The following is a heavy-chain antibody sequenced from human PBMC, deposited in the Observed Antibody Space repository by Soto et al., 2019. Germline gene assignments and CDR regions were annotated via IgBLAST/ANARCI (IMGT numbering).Heavy chain of an antibody. Sequence: TVKVSCKAAGRTFSNYAISWVRQAPGQGLEWMGGIVPAFGTPNYAQNLQGRITITADESTTTVYMDLSSLRSEDTAVYYCARGATIFGVAAYSYYEMEVWGQGTTVTVYS. CDR2: IVPAFGTP. CDR1: GRTFSNYA. J-gene: IGHJ6*02. V-gene: IGHV1-69*13. CDR3: ARGATIFGVAAYSYYEMEV. D-gene: IGHD3-3*01.